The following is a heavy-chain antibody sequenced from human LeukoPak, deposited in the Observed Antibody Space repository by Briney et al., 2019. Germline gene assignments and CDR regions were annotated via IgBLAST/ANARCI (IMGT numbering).Heavy chain of an antibody. J-gene: IGHJ4*02. CDR3: ANQKRYYDSSGYSRLFDY. Sequence: GSLRLSCEVSGFTFSSYHMNWVCQPPGKGLEWIGEINHSGSTNYNPSLKSRVTISVDTSKNQFSLKLSSVTAADTAVYYCANQKRYYDSSGYSRLFDYWGQGTLVTVSS. V-gene: IGHV4-34*08. D-gene: IGHD3-22*01. CDR1: GFTFSSYH. CDR2: INHSGST.